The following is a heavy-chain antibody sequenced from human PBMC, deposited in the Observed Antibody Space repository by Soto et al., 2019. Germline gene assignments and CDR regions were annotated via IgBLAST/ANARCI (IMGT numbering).Heavy chain of an antibody. CDR1: GFTFSDHY. D-gene: IGHD3-22*01. CDR3: ATYDSSAYSFDY. CDR2: TRNKANRYTT. J-gene: IGHJ4*02. V-gene: IGHV3-72*01. Sequence: EVQLVESGGGLVQPGGSLRLSCAASGFTFSDHYMDWVRQAPGKGLEWVGRTRNKANRYTTEYAASVKGRFTISRDDSKNSLYLQMNSLEIEDTAIYYCATYDSSAYSFDYWGQGTLVTVSS.